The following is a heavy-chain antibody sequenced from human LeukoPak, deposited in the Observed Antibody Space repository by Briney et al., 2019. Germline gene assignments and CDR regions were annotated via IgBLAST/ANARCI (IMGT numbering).Heavy chain of an antibody. CDR2: INNDGSRT. D-gene: IGHD3-10*01. Sequence: GGSLRLSCVASEFTFSKYWMHWVRQARGKGLVSVSRINNDGSRTTYADSVKGRFTISRDNAKNSLYLQMNSLRAEDTAVYYCARRSGSGSYPLDYWGQGTLVTVSS. J-gene: IGHJ4*02. CDR1: EFTFSKYW. V-gene: IGHV3-74*01. CDR3: ARRSGSGSYPLDY.